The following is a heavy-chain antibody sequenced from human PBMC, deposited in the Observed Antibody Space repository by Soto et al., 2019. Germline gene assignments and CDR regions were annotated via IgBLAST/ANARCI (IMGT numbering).Heavy chain of an antibody. CDR2: IIPIFGTA. Sequence: QVQLVQSGAEVKKPGSSVKVSCKASGGTFSSYAISWVRQAPGQGLEWMGGIIPIFGTANYAQKFQGRVTITAAESTGTAYMELSSLRSEDTAVYYCARERVQGYCSGGSCYSRGGDFDYWGQGTLVTVSS. CDR1: GGTFSSYA. J-gene: IGHJ4*02. CDR3: ARERVQGYCSGGSCYSRGGDFDY. D-gene: IGHD2-15*01. V-gene: IGHV1-69*12.